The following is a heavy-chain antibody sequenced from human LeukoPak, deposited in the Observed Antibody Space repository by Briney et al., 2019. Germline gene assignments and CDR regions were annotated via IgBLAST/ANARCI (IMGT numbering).Heavy chain of an antibody. V-gene: IGHV4-4*02. Sequence: SGTLSLTCAVSGGSISSSNWWSWVRQPPGKGLEWIGEIYHSGSTNYNPSLKSRVTISVDTSKNQFSLKLSSVTAADTAVYYCARVAVALRAFDIWGQGTMVTVSS. J-gene: IGHJ3*02. D-gene: IGHD6-19*01. CDR2: IYHSGST. CDR1: GGSISSSNW. CDR3: ARVAVALRAFDI.